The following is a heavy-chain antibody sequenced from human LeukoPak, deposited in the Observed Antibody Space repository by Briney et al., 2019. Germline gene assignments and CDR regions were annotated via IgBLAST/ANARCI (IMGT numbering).Heavy chain of an antibody. CDR3: ARDTIWLGEYAFDI. D-gene: IGHD3-10*01. CDR1: GYTFTGYY. Sequence: ASVKVSCKASGYTFTGYYMHWLRQAPGQGLEWMGWINPNSGGTNYAQKFQGSVTMTRDTSISTAYMELSRLRSYDTAVYYCARDTIWLGEYAFDIWGQGTMVTVSS. CDR2: INPNSGGT. V-gene: IGHV1-2*02. J-gene: IGHJ3*02.